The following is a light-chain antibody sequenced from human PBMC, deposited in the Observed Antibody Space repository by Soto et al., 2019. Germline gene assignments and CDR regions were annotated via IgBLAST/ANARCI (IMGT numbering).Light chain of an antibody. J-gene: IGLJ1*01. CDR3: CSYAGRSYV. CDR2: DVS. Sequence: QSALTQPRSVSGSPGQSVTISCTGTSSDVGDYNYVSWYQQHPGKAPKLMIYDVSKRPSGVPDRFSGSKSGNTASLTISGLQAEDEADYYCCSYAGRSYVFGTGTKVTVL. CDR1: SSDVGDYNY. V-gene: IGLV2-11*01.